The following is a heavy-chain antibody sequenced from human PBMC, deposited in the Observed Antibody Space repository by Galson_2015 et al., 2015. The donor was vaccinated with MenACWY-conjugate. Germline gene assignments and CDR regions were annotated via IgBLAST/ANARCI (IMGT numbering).Heavy chain of an antibody. D-gene: IGHD3-22*01. CDR1: GGSISSYY. CDR3: ARVYPSSGYYCLDY. Sequence: SETLSLTCTVSGGSISSYYWSWIRQPPGKGLEWIGYIYYSGSTNYNPSLKSRVTISVDTSKNQFSLKLSSVTAADTAVYYCARVYPSSGYYCLDYWGQGTLVTVSS. V-gene: IGHV4-59*01. CDR2: IYYSGST. J-gene: IGHJ4*02.